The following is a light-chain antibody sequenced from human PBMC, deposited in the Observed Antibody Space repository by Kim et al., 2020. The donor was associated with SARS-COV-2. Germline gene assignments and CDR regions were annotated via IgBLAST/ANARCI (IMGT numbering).Light chain of an antibody. CDR3: CSYAGSSSLV. J-gene: IGLJ2*01. CDR2: EVN. V-gene: IGLV2-23*02. CDR1: SSDVGSYTL. Sequence: GQSITISCTVTSSDVGSYTLVSWYQQHPGKAPKLMIYEVNKRPSGVSNRFSGSKSGNTASLTISGLQAEDEADYFCCSYAGSSSLVFGGGTQLTVL.